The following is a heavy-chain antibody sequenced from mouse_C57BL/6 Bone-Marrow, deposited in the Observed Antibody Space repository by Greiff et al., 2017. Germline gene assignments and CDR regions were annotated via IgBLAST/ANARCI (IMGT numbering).Heavy chain of an antibody. J-gene: IGHJ1*03. Sequence: QVQLQQPGAELVKPGASVKLSCKASGYTFTSYWMHWVKQRPGRGLEWIGRIDPNSGGTKYNEKFKSKATMTVDKSSSTAYMELARLKSEDSAVYYCARPRALASWDWYFDVWGTGTTVTVSS. CDR1: GYTFTSYW. CDR3: ARPRALASWDWYFDV. V-gene: IGHV1-62-3*01. D-gene: IGHD6-1*01. CDR2: IDPNSGGT.